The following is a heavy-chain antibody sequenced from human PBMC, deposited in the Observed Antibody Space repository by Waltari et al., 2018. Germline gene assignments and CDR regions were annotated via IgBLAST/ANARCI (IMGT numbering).Heavy chain of an antibody. J-gene: IGHJ4*02. CDR2: ISWNSGSI. D-gene: IGHD3-10*01. Sequence: EVQLVESGGGLVQPGRSLRLSCAASGFTFDDYAMHWVRQAPGKGLEWVSGISWNSGSIGYADSVKGRFTISRDNAKSSLYLQMNSLRAEDTALYYCAKDSTHNYYGSGSIDYWGQGTLVTVSS. CDR3: AKDSTHNYYGSGSIDY. V-gene: IGHV3-9*01. CDR1: GFTFDDYA.